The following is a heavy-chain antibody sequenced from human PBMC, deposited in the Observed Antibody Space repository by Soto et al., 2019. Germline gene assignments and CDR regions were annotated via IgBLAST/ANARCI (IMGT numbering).Heavy chain of an antibody. CDR3: ARMDLDEAYSYGLDY. D-gene: IGHD5-18*01. J-gene: IGHJ4*02. V-gene: IGHV3-33*01. CDR2: IWYDETHT. Sequence: QVQLVESGGGVVQPGRSLRLSCAASGFTFSSYGMHWVRQAPAKGLEWVAVIWYDETHTNYADSVKGRFTISRDNSKNTLYLQMNSLRAEDTAVYYCARMDLDEAYSYGLDYWGQGTLVTVSS. CDR1: GFTFSSYG.